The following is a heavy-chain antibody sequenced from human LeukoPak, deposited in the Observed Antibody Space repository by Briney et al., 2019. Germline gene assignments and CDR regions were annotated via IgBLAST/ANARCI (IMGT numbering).Heavy chain of an antibody. D-gene: IGHD3-16*02. Sequence: GGSLRLSCSASGFTFSSYDIDWLRQAPGKGLEWVAVISYDGSNQHKADSVRGRFTISRDNSKNTLYLQMNSLRAEDTAVYYCARDFHGRYGYRYLHWGQGTLVTVSS. CDR3: ARDFHGRYGYRYLH. J-gene: IGHJ4*02. CDR2: ISYDGSNQ. CDR1: GFTFSSYD. V-gene: IGHV3-30*04.